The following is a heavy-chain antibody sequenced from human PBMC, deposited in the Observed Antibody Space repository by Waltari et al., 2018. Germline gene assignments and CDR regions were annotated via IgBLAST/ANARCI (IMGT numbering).Heavy chain of an antibody. D-gene: IGHD3-3*01. CDR3: AHSPPHYVFWSGYYPKGEGTFDY. V-gene: IGHV2-5*02. CDR1: GFSLSTSGVG. Sequence: QITLKESGPTLVKPTQTLTLTCTFSGFSLSTSGVGVGWIRQPPGKALEWLALIYWDDDKRYSPSLKSRLTITKDTSKNQVVLTMTNMHPGDTATYYCAHSPPHYVFWSGYYPKGEGTFDYWGQGTLVTVSS. J-gene: IGHJ4*02. CDR2: IYWDDDK.